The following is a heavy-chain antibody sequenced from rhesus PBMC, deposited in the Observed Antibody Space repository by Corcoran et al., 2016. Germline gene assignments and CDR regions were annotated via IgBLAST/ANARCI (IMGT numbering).Heavy chain of an antibody. CDR1: GFTFSSFG. Sequence: EVQLVETGGGLVQPGGSLKLSCAASGFTFSSFGISWVRQAPGKGLEWVSAISSGGDSTFYADSVKGRFTISRDNSKNTLSLQMNSLRAEDTAVYYCAKDWGYWGQGVLVTVSS. J-gene: IGHJ4*01. CDR2: ISSGGDST. D-gene: IGHD3-34*01. CDR3: AKDWGY. V-gene: IGHV3S5*01.